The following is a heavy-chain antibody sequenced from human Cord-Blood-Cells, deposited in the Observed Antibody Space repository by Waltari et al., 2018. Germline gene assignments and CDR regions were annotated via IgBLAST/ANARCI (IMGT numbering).Heavy chain of an antibody. D-gene: IGHD6-13*01. V-gene: IGHV3-23*01. CDR2: ISGSGGST. CDR3: AKVSSSSWYYYYGMDV. Sequence: VHGGGSLRLSCAASGFTFSSYAIRCVRQAPGKGLEWVSAISGSGGSTYYADSVKGRFTIPRENSKNTLYLQMNSLRAEDTAVYYGAKVSSSSWYYYYGMDVWGQGTTVTVSS. CDR1: GFTFSSYA. J-gene: IGHJ6*02.